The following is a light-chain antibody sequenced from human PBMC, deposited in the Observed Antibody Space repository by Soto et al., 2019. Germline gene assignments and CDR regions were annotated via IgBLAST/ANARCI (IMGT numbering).Light chain of an antibody. Sequence: QSALTQPASVSGSPGQSITISCTGTSSDVGGYKYVSWYQQHPGKAPQLIIYEVNNRPSGVSNRFSGSKSGNTASLTSSGVQAEDEADYYCSSFTSKSTLIFGGGTKLTVL. CDR3: SSFTSKSTLI. V-gene: IGLV2-14*01. CDR1: SSDVGGYKY. J-gene: IGLJ2*01. CDR2: EVN.